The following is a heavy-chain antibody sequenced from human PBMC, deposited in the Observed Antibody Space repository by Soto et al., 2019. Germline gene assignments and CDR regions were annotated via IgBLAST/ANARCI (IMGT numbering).Heavy chain of an antibody. CDR2: ISRDGSYI. CDR1: GFTFSRHA. D-gene: IGHD3-3*01. Sequence: PGGSLRLSCAASGFTFSRHAIHWVRLTPGRGLEWVLAISRDGSYIYYTDSVKGRFTVSRDNSKNTVFVQMNRLIPDDTALYFCARTRNGGVADSFDSWGQGTRVTVPS. V-gene: IGHV3-30*04. J-gene: IGHJ5*01. CDR3: ARTRNGGVADSFDS.